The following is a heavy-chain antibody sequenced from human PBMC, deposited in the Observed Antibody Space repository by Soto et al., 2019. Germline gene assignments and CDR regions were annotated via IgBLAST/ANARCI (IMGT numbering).Heavy chain of an antibody. CDR3: AREGYYDSSGPVSGAFDI. V-gene: IGHV4-59*01. Sequence: PSETLSLTCTVSGGSISSYYWSWIRQPPGKXLEWIGYIYYSGSTNYNPSLKSRVTISVDTSKNQFSLKLSSVTAADTAVYYCAREGYYDSSGPVSGAFDIWGQGTMVTVSS. CDR1: GGSISSYY. J-gene: IGHJ3*02. D-gene: IGHD3-22*01. CDR2: IYYSGST.